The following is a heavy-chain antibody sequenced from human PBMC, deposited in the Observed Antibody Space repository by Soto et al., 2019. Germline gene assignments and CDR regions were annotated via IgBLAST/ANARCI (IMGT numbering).Heavy chain of an antibody. CDR3: ARDPWAADY. J-gene: IGHJ4*02. V-gene: IGHV3-66*01. D-gene: IGHD3-16*01. CDR2: IYSGGST. CDR1: GFTFDDYA. Sequence: EVQLVESGGGLVQPGRSLRLSCAASGFTFDDYAMHWVRQAPGKGLEWVSGIYSGGSTFYADSVRGRFTISRDNSKNTVNLQMNSLRAEDTAVYYCARDPWAADYWGQGTLVTVSS.